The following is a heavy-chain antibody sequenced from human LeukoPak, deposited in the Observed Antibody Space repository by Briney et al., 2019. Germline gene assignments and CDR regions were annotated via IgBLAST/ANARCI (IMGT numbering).Heavy chain of an antibody. Sequence: GGSLRLSCAASGFTFSDYAMSWVRQAPGRGLEWVSGVSDNGGKTYYADSVEGRFAISRDNSKNTLYLQMNSLRAGDTAVYYCTNSVTSRRTPIPPYFDYWGQGTLVTVSS. J-gene: IGHJ4*02. D-gene: IGHD6-6*01. V-gene: IGHV3-23*01. CDR1: GFTFSDYA. CDR3: TNSVTSRRTPIPPYFDY. CDR2: VSDNGGKT.